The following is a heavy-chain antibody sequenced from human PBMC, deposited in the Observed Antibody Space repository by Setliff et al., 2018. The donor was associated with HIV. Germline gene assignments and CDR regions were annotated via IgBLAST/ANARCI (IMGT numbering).Heavy chain of an antibody. Sequence: PGGSLRLSCAASGFTFRSYAMSWVRQAPGKGLEWVSLISGSGISTHYAYSVKGRFSMSRDNSKNTLSLQMNSLRAEDTAVYYCAREQTTETTMGFAFDIWGQGTVVTVSS. CDR2: ISGSGIST. J-gene: IGHJ3*02. V-gene: IGHV3-23*01. CDR3: AREQTTETTMGFAFDI. D-gene: IGHD4-17*01. CDR1: GFTFRSYA.